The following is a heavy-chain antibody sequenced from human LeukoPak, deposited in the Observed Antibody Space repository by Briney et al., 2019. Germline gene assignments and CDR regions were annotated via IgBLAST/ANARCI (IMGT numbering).Heavy chain of an antibody. J-gene: IGHJ6*04. D-gene: IGHD3-10*02. CDR3: AELGITMIGGV. V-gene: IGHV3-48*03. CDR1: GFTFNTYA. Sequence: GGSLRLSCAVSGFTFNTYAMNWVRQAPGKGLEWVSYISSSSSIILYADSVKGRFTISRDNAKNSLYLQMNSLRAEDTAVYYCAELGITMIGGVWGKGTTVTISS. CDR2: ISSSSSII.